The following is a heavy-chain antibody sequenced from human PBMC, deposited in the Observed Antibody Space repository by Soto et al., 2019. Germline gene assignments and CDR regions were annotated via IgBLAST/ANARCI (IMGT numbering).Heavy chain of an antibody. J-gene: IGHJ4*02. D-gene: IGHD3-16*01. Sequence: SETVSLTCTVSGGCISSSSYYWGWNRQPPGKGLEWIGSIYYSGSTYYNPSLKSRVTISVDTSKNQFSLKLSSVTAAATAVYSCARYYWEMFGGVEVYFCYGGPGTLVTVSS. CDR3: ARYYWEMFGGVEVYFCY. V-gene: IGHV4-39*01. CDR2: IYYSGST. CDR1: GGCISSSSYY.